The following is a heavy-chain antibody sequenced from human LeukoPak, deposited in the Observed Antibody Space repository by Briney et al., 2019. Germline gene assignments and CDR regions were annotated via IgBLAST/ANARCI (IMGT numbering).Heavy chain of an antibody. CDR1: GFTLSSYA. CDR2: ISYDGSNK. D-gene: IGHD6-19*01. J-gene: IGHJ4*02. V-gene: IGHV3-30*04. Sequence: GGSLRLSCAASGFTLSSYAMHWVRQAPGKGLEWVAVISYDGSNKYYADSVKGRFTISRDNSKNTLYLQMNSLRAEDTAVYYCARVRGRSGWYLIGYWGQGTLVTVSS. CDR3: ARVRGRSGWYLIGY.